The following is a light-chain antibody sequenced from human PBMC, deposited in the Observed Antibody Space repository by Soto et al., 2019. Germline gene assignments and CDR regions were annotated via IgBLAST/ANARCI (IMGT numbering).Light chain of an antibody. CDR1: SSDVGGYEY. V-gene: IGLV2-11*01. CDR2: HVA. Sequence: QSALTQPLSVSGSPGQSVTISCSGTSSDVGGYEYVSWYQQHPGKAPTLIIYHVAQRPSGVPDRFSASKSGTTASLTISGLQAEDEAEYFCCSYAAGQTLVFGGGTKLTVL. J-gene: IGLJ2*01. CDR3: CSYAAGQTLV.